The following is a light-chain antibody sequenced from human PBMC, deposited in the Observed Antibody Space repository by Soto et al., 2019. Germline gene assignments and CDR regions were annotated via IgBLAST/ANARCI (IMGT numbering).Light chain of an antibody. CDR2: GAS. CDR3: QQYNNWPPCT. Sequence: EIVMTQSPATLSVSPGERATLSCRASQSVSSNLAWYQQNPGQAPRLLIYGASTMDTGIPARFSSSGSGTEFTLTISSLQSEDFAVYYCQQYNNWPPCTFGQGTKVEIK. CDR1: QSVSSN. J-gene: IGKJ1*01. V-gene: IGKV3-15*01.